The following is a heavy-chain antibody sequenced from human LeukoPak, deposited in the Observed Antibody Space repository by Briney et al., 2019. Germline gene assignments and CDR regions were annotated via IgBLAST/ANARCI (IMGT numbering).Heavy chain of an antibody. D-gene: IGHD3-22*01. CDR3: ARGDYDSSGYFYDAFDI. Sequence: SETLSLTCTVSGASVSNYYWNWIRQSPGKGLEWIGYIYDSGITNYNPSLKSRVAISVDTSKNQFSLKLSSVTAADTAVYYCARGDYDSSGYFYDAFDIWGQGTMVTVSS. CDR2: IYDSGIT. CDR1: GASVSNYY. J-gene: IGHJ3*02. V-gene: IGHV4-59*02.